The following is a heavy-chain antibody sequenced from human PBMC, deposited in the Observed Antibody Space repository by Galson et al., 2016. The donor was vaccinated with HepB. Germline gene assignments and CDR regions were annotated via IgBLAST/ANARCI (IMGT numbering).Heavy chain of an antibody. Sequence: PALVKPTQTLTLTCTFSGFSLSSDTVGVGWVRQPPGKALEWLALIFSSDDKRYSPSLKHRLTITRDTSKNQVVLTMTNMDPVDTATYYCAHRRYGKGSQENWFEPWGQGTLVAVSS. CDR3: AHRRYGKGSQENWFEP. J-gene: IGHJ5*02. D-gene: IGHD3-10*01. CDR2: IFSSDDK. V-gene: IGHV2-5*01. CDR1: GFSLSSDTVG.